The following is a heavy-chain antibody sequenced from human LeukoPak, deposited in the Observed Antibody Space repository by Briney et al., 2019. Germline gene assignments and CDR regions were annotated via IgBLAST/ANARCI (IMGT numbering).Heavy chain of an antibody. CDR2: INPNSGGT. CDR3: ARGTNYYDSSGYYFDY. Sequence: ASVKVSCKVSGYTFTGYYMHWVRQAPGQGLEWMGWINPNSGGTNYAQKFQGRVTMTRDTSISTAYMELSRLRSDDTAVYYCARGTNYYDSSGYYFDYWGQGTLVTVSS. V-gene: IGHV1-2*02. CDR1: GYTFTGYY. D-gene: IGHD3-22*01. J-gene: IGHJ4*02.